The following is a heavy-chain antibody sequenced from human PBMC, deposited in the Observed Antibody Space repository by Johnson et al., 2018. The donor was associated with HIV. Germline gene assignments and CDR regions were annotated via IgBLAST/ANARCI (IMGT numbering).Heavy chain of an antibody. J-gene: IGHJ3*02. D-gene: IGHD2-2*01. CDR1: GFTFDDYG. V-gene: IGHV3-30*03. CDR3: ARDRCISTSCIDAFDI. Sequence: QVQLVESGGGVVRPGGSLRLSCEASGFTFDDYGMSWVRQAPGKGLEWVAVISYDGSIKYYADSVKGRFTISRDNSKNTLYLQMNSQRAEDTAVYYCARDRCISTSCIDAFDIWGQGTMVTVSS. CDR2: ISYDGSIK.